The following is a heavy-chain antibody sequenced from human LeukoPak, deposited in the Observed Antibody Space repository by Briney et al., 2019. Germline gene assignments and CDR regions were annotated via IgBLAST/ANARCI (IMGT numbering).Heavy chain of an antibody. V-gene: IGHV1-24*01. CDR1: GYTLTELS. CDR2: FDPEDGET. Sequence: ASVKVSCKVSGYTLTELSMHWVRQAPGKGLEWMGGFDPEDGETIYAQKFQGRVTMTEDTSTDTAYMELSSLRSEDTAVYYCATLTPVYGSGSYWGQGTLVTVSS. D-gene: IGHD3-10*01. CDR3: ATLTPVYGSGSY. J-gene: IGHJ4*02.